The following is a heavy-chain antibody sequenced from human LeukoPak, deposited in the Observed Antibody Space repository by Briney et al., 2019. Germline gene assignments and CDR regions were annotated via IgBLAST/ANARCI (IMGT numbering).Heavy chain of an antibody. CDR3: ARHFSSPPDAFDI. CDR1: GASMSAYY. D-gene: IGHD6-19*01. Sequence: SETLSLTCTVSGASMSAYYWSWIRQPPGKGLEWIGHVYYSGRTDENPSLKSRVTISVDTSKKQFSLKLNSVTAADTAVYYCARHFSSPPDAFDIWGQGTMVTVSS. CDR2: VYYSGRT. J-gene: IGHJ3*02. V-gene: IGHV4-59*01.